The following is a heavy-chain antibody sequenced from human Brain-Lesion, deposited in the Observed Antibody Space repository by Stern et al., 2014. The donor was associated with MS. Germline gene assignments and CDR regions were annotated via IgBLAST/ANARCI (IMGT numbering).Heavy chain of an antibody. V-gene: IGHV4-39*01. CDR1: GGSINTNNYY. CDR2: IYSSGST. CDR3: ARTGDDFGDYSLSY. J-gene: IGHJ4*02. Sequence: VQLVESGPGLVKPSETLSLTCTVSGGSINTNNYYWGWIRQPPGKGLEWIGNIYSSGSTFYSPSLKSRVTMSVDKSKNQFSLKLGSVTAADTAVYYCARTGDDFGDYSLSYWGQGTLVTVSS. D-gene: IGHD4-17*01.